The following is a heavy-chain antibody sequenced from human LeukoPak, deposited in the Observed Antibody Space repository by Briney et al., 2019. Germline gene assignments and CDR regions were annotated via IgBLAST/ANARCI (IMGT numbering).Heavy chain of an antibody. D-gene: IGHD3-22*01. J-gene: IGHJ6*02. V-gene: IGHV3-23*01. CDR3: AKDDYDSSGYYSLYYYYYGMDV. CDR2: ISGSGGST. Sequence: PGGSLRLSCAASGFTFSSYAMSWVRQAPGKGLEWVSAISGSGGSTYYADSVKGRFTISRDNSKNTLYLQMNSLRAEDTAVYYCAKDDYDSSGYYSLYYYYYGMDVWGQGTTVTVSS. CDR1: GFTFSSYA.